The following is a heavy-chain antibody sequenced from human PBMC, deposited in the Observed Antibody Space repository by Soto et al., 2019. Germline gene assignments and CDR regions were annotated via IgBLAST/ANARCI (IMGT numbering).Heavy chain of an antibody. CDR2: IYYSGST. CDR1: GGSISSSSYY. Sequence: PSETLSLTCTVSGGSISSSSYYWGWIRQPPGKGLEWIGSIYYSGSTYYNPSLKSRVTISVDTSKNQFSLKLSSVTAADTAVYYCARGRRYQLLYWFDPWGQGTLVTVSS. CDR3: ARGRRYQLLYWFDP. J-gene: IGHJ5*02. D-gene: IGHD2-2*01. V-gene: IGHV4-39*01.